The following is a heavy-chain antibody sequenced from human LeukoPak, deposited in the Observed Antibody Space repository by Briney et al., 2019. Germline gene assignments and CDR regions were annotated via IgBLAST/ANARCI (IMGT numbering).Heavy chain of an antibody. D-gene: IGHD2-2*01. CDR2: ISAYNGNT. Sequence: GASVKVSCKASGYTFTSYGISWVRQAPGQGLEWMGWISAYNGNTNYAQKLQGRVTMTRDTSTSTVYMELSSLRSEDTAVYYCARDPYCSSTSCYDVVLDYWGQGTLVTVSS. CDR3: ARDPYCSSTSCYDVVLDY. V-gene: IGHV1-18*01. J-gene: IGHJ4*02. CDR1: GYTFTSYG.